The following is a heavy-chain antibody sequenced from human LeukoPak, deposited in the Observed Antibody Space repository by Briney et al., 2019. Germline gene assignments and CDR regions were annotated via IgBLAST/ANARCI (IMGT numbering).Heavy chain of an antibody. CDR2: IKSKTDGGTS. Sequence: GGSLRLSCAASGFTFSSYSMNWVRQAPGKGLEWVGRIKSKTDGGTSDYAAPVKGRFTISRDDSKNTLYLQMNSLKTEDTAVYYCTTEGGYSYGSDYWGQGTLVTVSS. D-gene: IGHD5-18*01. CDR3: TTEGGYSYGSDY. J-gene: IGHJ4*02. V-gene: IGHV3-15*01. CDR1: GFTFSSYS.